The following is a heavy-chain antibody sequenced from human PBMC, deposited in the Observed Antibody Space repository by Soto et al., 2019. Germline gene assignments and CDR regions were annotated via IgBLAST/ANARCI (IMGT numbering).Heavy chain of an antibody. CDR1: GYTFTSYD. D-gene: IGHD3-9*01. CDR3: ARGPARYDILTGYSPYYYYYYMDV. Sequence: ASVKVSCKASGYTFTSYDINWVRQATGRGLEWMGWMNPNSGNTGYAQKFQGRVTMTRNTSISTAYMELSSLRSEDTAVYYCARGPARYDILTGYSPYYYYYYMDVWGKGTTVTVSS. J-gene: IGHJ6*03. CDR2: MNPNSGNT. V-gene: IGHV1-8*01.